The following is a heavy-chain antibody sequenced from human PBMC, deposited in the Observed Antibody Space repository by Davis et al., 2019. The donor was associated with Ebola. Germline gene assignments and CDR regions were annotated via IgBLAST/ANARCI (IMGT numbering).Heavy chain of an antibody. D-gene: IGHD6-19*01. CDR2: IRSKANSYAT. CDR3: ARVTSGWYLDY. V-gene: IGHV3-73*01. Sequence: PGGSLRLSCAASGFTFSGSAMHWVRQASGKGLEWVGRIRSKANSYATAYAASVKGRFTISRDDSKNTAYLQMNSLKTEDTAVYYCARVTSGWYLDYWGQGTLVTVSS. J-gene: IGHJ4*02. CDR1: GFTFSGSA.